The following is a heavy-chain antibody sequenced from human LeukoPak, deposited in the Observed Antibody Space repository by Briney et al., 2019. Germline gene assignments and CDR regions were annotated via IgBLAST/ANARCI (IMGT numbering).Heavy chain of an antibody. CDR1: GGSISSGDYY. Sequence: PSETLSLTCTVSGGSISSGDYYWSWIRQPPGKGLEWIGYIYYSGSTYYNPSLKSRLTISGDTSKNQFSLRLSSVTAADTVVYYCARGTWSSSIDYWGQGTLVTVSS. CDR2: IYYSGST. V-gene: IGHV4-30-4*01. J-gene: IGHJ4*02. CDR3: ARGTWSSSIDY. D-gene: IGHD6-6*01.